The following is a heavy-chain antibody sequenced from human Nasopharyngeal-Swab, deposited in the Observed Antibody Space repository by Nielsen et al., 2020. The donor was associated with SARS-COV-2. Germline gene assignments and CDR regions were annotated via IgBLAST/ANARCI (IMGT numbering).Heavy chain of an antibody. CDR2: IYPGASDT. J-gene: IGHJ3*02. D-gene: IGHD6-19*01. CDR3: ARLRGGNSSGWPDAFDI. CDR1: GYSFTSSW. V-gene: IGHV5-51*01. Sequence: KVSCKGSGYSFTSSWIGWVRQMPGKGLEWMGIIYPGASDTRYSPSFQGQVTISADKSISTAYLQWSSLKASDTAMYYCARLRGGNSSGWPDAFDIWGQGTMVTVSS.